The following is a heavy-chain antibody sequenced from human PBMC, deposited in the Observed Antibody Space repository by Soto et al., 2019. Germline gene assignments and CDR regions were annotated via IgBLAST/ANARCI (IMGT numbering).Heavy chain of an antibody. CDR3: TTAHPRYSSSAN. D-gene: IGHD6-6*01. CDR1: GFTFRNAW. V-gene: IGHV3-15*01. J-gene: IGHJ4*02. Sequence: EVQLVESGGGLIKPGGSLRLSCAASGFTFRNAWMSWVRQAPGKGLEWVGRIKSKTDGGTTDYAAPVKGRFTISRDDSKNTLYLQMNSLKTEDTAVYYCTTAHPRYSSSANWGQGTLVTVSS. CDR2: IKSKTDGGTT.